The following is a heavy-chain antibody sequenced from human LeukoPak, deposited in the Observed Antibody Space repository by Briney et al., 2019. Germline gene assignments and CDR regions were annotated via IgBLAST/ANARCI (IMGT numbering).Heavy chain of an antibody. Sequence: PGGSLRLSCVASGFTFSAYGMHWVRQAPGKGLEWVAGISHSGDRPYYADSVKGRFTISRDNSKNTLFLQMDSLRAEDTAVYYCGQDPLRIPAGRCDYWGQGTRVTVSS. CDR1: GFTFSAYG. D-gene: IGHD6-13*01. CDR2: ISHSGDRP. J-gene: IGHJ4*02. V-gene: IGHV3-23*01. CDR3: GQDPLRIPAGRCDY.